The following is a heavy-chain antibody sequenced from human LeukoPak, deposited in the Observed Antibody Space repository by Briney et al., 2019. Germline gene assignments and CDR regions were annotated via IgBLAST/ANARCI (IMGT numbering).Heavy chain of an antibody. Sequence: ASVKVSCKASGYTFPSYLMHWVRPPPAQGLELVGIINPTSGSTTYAQKFQGRVTMTRDTSTSTVYMELSSLRSDNTAVYSCARTATRRFDYWGQGTLVTVSS. CDR3: ARTATRRFDY. D-gene: IGHD6-6*01. CDR1: GYTFPSYL. CDR2: INPTSGST. J-gene: IGHJ4*02. V-gene: IGHV1-46*01.